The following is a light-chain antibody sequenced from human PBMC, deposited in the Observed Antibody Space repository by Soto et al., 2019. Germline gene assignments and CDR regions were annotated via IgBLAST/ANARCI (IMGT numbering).Light chain of an antibody. J-gene: IGKJ5*01. CDR3: QQRSNWLIT. V-gene: IGKV3-11*01. CDR2: DAS. Sequence: EIVLTQSPATLSLSPGERATLSCRAIQSVGTSLAWYQQKPGQAPRLLIYDASNRATGIPARFSGSGSGTDFTLTITSLGPEDFAVYYCQQRSNWLITFGQGTRLEIK. CDR1: QSVGTS.